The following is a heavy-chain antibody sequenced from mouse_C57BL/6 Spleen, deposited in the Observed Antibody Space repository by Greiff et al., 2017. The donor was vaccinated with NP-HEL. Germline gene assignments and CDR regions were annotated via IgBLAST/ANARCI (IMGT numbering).Heavy chain of an antibody. J-gene: IGHJ2*01. CDR3: ARMTTGYFDY. CDR2: ISSGSSTI. CDR1: GFTFSDYG. V-gene: IGHV5-17*01. Sequence: EVKLMESGGGLVKPGGSLKLSCAASGFTFSDYGMHWVRQAPEKGLVWVAYISSGSSTIYYADTVKGRFTISRDNAKNTLFLQMTSLRSEDTAMYYCARMTTGYFDYWGQGTTLTVSS. D-gene: IGHD2-13*01.